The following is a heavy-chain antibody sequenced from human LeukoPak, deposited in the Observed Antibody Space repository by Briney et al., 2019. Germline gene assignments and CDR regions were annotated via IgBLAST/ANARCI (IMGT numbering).Heavy chain of an antibody. CDR1: EFTFSSYG. V-gene: IGHV3-30*18. CDR2: ISYDGSKK. Sequence: GGSLRLSCAASEFTFSSYGMHWVGQAPGKGLEGVAFISYDGSKKYYADSVKGRFTISRDNSKTTLYLKMNSLRAEDTAVYYCAKAGDGPPDYWGQGTLVTVSS. J-gene: IGHJ4*02. CDR3: AKAGDGPPDY. D-gene: IGHD3-16*01.